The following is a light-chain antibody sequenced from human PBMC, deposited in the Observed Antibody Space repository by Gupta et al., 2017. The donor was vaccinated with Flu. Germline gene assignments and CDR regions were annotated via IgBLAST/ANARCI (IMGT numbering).Light chain of an antibody. CDR1: SSDVGRYNF. J-gene: IGLJ2*01. V-gene: IGLV2-23*02. CDR3: CSYAGNSLV. Sequence: GTSSDVGRYNFVSWYQQHPGKAPKVLIYEVFKRLSGVSNRFSGSKSGNTASLTISGLQAEDEADYYCCSYAGNSLVFGGGTKLTVL. CDR2: EVF.